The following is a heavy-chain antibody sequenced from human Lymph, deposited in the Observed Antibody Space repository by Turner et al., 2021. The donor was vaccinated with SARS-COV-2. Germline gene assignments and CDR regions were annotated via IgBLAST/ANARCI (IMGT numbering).Heavy chain of an antibody. V-gene: IGHV4-59*01. CDR3: ARQTVNNWVDP. J-gene: IGHJ5*02. D-gene: IGHD2-21*02. CDR2: IFYRGST. Sequence: QVQLQESGPRLVKPLGTLSLTCTVSGGSMNNNYWSWIRQPPGKRLEWIGFIFYRGSTNYNPSLKRRVTISVDTSENQFSLKLTSVTAADTAIYYCARQTVNNWVDPWGQGTLVTVSS. CDR1: GGSMNNNY.